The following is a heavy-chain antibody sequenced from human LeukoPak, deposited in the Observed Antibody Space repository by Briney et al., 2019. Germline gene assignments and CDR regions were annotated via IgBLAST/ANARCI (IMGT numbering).Heavy chain of an antibody. CDR2: INSDRSTT. CDR1: GFTFSSYW. Sequence: GGSLRLSCVASGFTFSSYWMHWVRQAPGKGLVWVSRINSDRSTTTYADSVRGRFTISRDNAKHTLYLQMNSLRAEDTAVYYCERGGFDTIGFDYWGQGTLVTVSS. CDR3: ERGGFDTIGFDY. J-gene: IGHJ4*02. D-gene: IGHD3-10*01. V-gene: IGHV3-74*01.